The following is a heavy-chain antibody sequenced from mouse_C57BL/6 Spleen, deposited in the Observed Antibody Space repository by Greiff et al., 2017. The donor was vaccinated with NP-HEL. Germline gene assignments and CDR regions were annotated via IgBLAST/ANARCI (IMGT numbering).Heavy chain of an antibody. CDR1: GYTFTSYW. CDR2: IDPSDSYT. V-gene: IGHV1-69*01. Sequence: QVQLQQPGAELVMPGASVKLSCKASGYTFTSYWMHWVKQRPGQGLEWIGEIDPSDSYTNYIQKFKGKSTLTVDKSSSTAYMQLSSLTSEDSAVYYCARSGARIQGFAYWGQGTLVTVSA. J-gene: IGHJ3*01. D-gene: IGHD3-1*01. CDR3: ARSGARIQGFAY.